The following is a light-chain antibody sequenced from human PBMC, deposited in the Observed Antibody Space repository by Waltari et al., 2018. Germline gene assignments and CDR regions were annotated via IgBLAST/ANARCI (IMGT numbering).Light chain of an antibody. CDR3: NSYAGSNNFPFV. CDR1: SRDVGGYTS. CDR2: DVS. J-gene: IGLJ1*01. V-gene: IGLV2-8*01. Sequence: QSALTQPPSASGSPGQSVTISCTGTSRDVGGYTSVSWYQQHPGKAPKLMIYDVSKRPSGVPDRFSGSKSGNTASLTVSGLQAEDEADYYCNSYAGSNNFPFVLGTGTKVTVL.